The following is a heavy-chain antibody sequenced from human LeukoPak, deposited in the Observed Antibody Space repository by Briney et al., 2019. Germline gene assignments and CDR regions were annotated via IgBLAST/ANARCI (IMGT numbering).Heavy chain of an antibody. D-gene: IGHD6-19*01. Sequence: PSETLSLTCTVSGGSISSGGYYWSWIRQPPGKGLEWIGYIYYSGSTNYNPSLKSRVTISVDTSKNQFSLKLSSVTAADTAVYYCARLSTQWLVPYFDYWGQGTLVTVSS. CDR3: ARLSTQWLVPYFDY. CDR2: IYYSGST. V-gene: IGHV4-61*08. CDR1: GGSISSGGYY. J-gene: IGHJ4*02.